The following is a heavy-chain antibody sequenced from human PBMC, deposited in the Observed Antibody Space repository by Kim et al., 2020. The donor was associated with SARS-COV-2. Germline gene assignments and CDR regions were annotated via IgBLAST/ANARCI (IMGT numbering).Heavy chain of an antibody. CDR1: GGSFSGYY. J-gene: IGHJ5*01. CDR2: INHSGST. CDR3: ARGGMYSSSWYVRPYNWF. Sequence: SETLSLTCAVYGGSFSGYYWSWIRQPPGKGLEWIGEINHSGSTNYNPSLKSRVTISVDTSKNQFSLKLSSVTAADTAVYYCARGGMYSSSWYVRPYNWF. D-gene: IGHD6-13*01. V-gene: IGHV4-34*01.